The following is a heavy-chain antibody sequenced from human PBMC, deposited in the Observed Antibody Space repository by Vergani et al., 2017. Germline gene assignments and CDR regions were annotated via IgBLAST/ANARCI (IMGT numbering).Heavy chain of an antibody. CDR1: GDSISSGDYY. V-gene: IGHV4-30-4*01. D-gene: IGHD3-10*01. J-gene: IGHJ4*02. CDR3: ARSRIYYGAGSPDY. Sequence: QVQLQESGPGLVKPSQTLSLTCSVSGDSISSGDYYWSWIRQPPGKGLEWIGYIYYSGSTYYNPSLKSRVTISVDTSKNQFSLYLTSVPAADTAVYYCARSRIYYGAGSPDYWGQGTLVTVSS. CDR2: IYYSGST.